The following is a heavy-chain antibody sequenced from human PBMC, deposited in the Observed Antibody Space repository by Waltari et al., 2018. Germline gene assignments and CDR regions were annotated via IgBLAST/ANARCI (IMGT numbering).Heavy chain of an antibody. V-gene: IGHV1-69*08. J-gene: IGHJ6*02. CDR3: ARGGIAARVYYYYGMDV. CDR2: IIPILGKA. CDR1: GGTFSSYT. Sequence: QVQLVQSGAEVKKPGSSVKVSCKASGGTFSSYTISWVRQAPGQGLEWMGRIIPILGKANYARKFQGRVTITADKSTSTAYMELSSLRSEDTAVYYCARGGIAARVYYYYGMDVWGQGTTVTVSS. D-gene: IGHD6-6*01.